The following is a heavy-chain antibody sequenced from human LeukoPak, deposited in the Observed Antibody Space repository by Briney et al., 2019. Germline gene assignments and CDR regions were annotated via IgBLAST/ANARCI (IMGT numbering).Heavy chain of an antibody. Sequence: GRSLRLSCAASGFIFRSYGMHWVRQAPGKGLEWVAVISLDGSNKYYADSVKGRFTISRDNSKNTLSLQMNSLRAEDTAVYYCVKDFRIAAAGTATDYFDCWGQGTLVTVSS. CDR2: ISLDGSNK. CDR1: GFIFRSYG. CDR3: VKDFRIAAAGTATDYFDC. V-gene: IGHV3-30*18. J-gene: IGHJ4*02. D-gene: IGHD6-13*01.